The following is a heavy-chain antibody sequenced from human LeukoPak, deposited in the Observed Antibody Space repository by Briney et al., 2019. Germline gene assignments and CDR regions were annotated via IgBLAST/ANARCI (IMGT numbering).Heavy chain of an antibody. V-gene: IGHV3-53*01. D-gene: IGHD3-16*02. Sequence: GGSLRLSCAGSGFTATTNYMSWVRQAPGKGLEWVSVIYSSGSTSYADSVKGRFTISRDSSKNTLYLQMNSLRAEVTAVYYCARDHINVNAFDIWGQGTMVTVSS. CDR1: GFTATTNY. CDR3: ARDHINVNAFDI. J-gene: IGHJ3*02. CDR2: IYSSGST.